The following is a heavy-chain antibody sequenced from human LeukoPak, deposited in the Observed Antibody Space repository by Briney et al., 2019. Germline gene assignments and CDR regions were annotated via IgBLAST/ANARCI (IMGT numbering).Heavy chain of an antibody. D-gene: IGHD2-2*01. CDR3: ARHSTLGYCSSTSCRTAFDI. J-gene: IGHJ3*02. V-gene: IGHV5-51*01. CDR1: GYSFTSYW. CDR2: IYPGDSDT. Sequence: GESLKISCKGSGYSFTSYWIGWVRQMPGKGLEWMGIIYPGDSDTRYSPSLQGQVTISADKSISTAYVQWSSLKASDTAMYYYARHSTLGYCSSTSCRTAFDIWGQGTMVTVSS.